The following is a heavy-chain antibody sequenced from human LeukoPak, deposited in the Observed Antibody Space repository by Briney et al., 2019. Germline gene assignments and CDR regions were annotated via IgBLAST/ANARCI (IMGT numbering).Heavy chain of an antibody. Sequence: SETLSLTCTVSGGSISSSRYYWGWIRQPPGKGLEWIGSIYYSGSTYYNPSLKSRVTISVDTSKNQFSLKSSSVTAADTAVYYCARDPDGGGFDYWGQGTLVTVSS. J-gene: IGHJ4*02. V-gene: IGHV4-39*07. CDR3: ARDPDGGGFDY. CDR1: GGSISSSRYY. D-gene: IGHD3-16*01. CDR2: IYYSGST.